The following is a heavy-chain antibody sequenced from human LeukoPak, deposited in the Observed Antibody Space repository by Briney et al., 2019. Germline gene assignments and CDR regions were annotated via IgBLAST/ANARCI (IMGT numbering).Heavy chain of an antibody. V-gene: IGHV3-64*01. CDR3: ARYDCSSTSCRGAFDI. CDR2: ISSNGGST. J-gene: IGHJ3*02. Sequence: PGGSLRLSCAASGFTFSSYAMHWVRQAPGKGLEYVSAISSNGGSTYYANSVKGRFTISRDNSKNTLYLQMGSLRAEDMAVYYCARYDCSSTSCRGAFDIWGQGTMVTVSS. D-gene: IGHD2-2*01. CDR1: GFTFSSYA.